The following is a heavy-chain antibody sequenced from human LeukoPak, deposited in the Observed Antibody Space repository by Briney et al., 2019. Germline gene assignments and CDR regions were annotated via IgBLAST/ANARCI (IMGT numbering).Heavy chain of an antibody. J-gene: IGHJ4*02. Sequence: SETLSLTCTVSGGSISSSSYYWGWIRQPPGKGLEWIGSIYYSGNTYYNPSLKSRVTISVDTSKNQFSLKLTSVAAADTAVYYCARVGQLAFDYWGQGTLVTVSS. CDR2: IYYSGNT. V-gene: IGHV4-39*07. D-gene: IGHD6-13*01. CDR1: GGSISSSSYY. CDR3: ARVGQLAFDY.